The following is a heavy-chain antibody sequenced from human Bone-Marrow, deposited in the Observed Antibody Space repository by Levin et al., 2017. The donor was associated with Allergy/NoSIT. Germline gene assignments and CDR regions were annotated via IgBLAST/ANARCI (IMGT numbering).Heavy chain of an antibody. Sequence: SETLSLTCSVSGASVRSGSYYWSWIRQAPGKGLEWIGNIYYTGSTNYKPSLKSRVTISLDTSENQFSLRLFSVTAADTAVYYCVCVFWFGELLEFDYWGQGALVTVPS. CDR2: IYYTGST. V-gene: IGHV4-61*01. CDR1: GASVRSGSYY. J-gene: IGHJ4*02. D-gene: IGHD3-10*01. CDR3: VCVFWFGELLEFDY.